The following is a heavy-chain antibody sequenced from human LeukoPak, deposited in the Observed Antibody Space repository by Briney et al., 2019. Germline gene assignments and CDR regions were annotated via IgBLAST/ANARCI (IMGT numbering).Heavy chain of an antibody. J-gene: IGHJ4*02. CDR3: ATGLGHYYDY. CDR1: GISFSNYW. D-gene: IGHD3-22*01. V-gene: IGHV3-74*01. CDR2: VDSDGSST. Sequence: GGSLRLSCAASGISFSNYWMHWVRHAPGKGLVSVSRVDSDGSSTVYADSVKGRFTISRDNARTTVYLQMSSLRLDDTATYYCATGLGHYYDYWGQGSLVTVSS.